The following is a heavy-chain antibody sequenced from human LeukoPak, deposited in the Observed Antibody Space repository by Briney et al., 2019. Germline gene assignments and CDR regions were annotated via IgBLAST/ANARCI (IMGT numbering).Heavy chain of an antibody. CDR2: ISYDGTKR. Sequence: PGGSLRLSCVASGYTFSTYVMHWVRQSPDKGLEWVADISYDGTKRCYADFVKGRFTISRDNSKNTLYLQMNSLRTEDTAVYFCAREAEAVDYWGRGTLITVSS. J-gene: IGHJ4*02. V-gene: IGHV3-30-3*01. CDR3: AREAEAVDY. CDR1: GYTFSTYV.